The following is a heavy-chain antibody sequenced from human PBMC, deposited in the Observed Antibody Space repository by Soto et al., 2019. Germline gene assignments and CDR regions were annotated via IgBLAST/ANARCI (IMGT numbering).Heavy chain of an antibody. D-gene: IGHD2-15*01. Sequence: QVQLQQWGAGLLKPSETLSLTCAVYGGSFSGYYWSWIRQPPGKGLEWIGEINHSGSTNYNPSLKSRVTISVDTSKNQFSLKLSSVTAADTAVYYCVRDSPREVAASNWFDPWGQGTLVTVSS. V-gene: IGHV4-34*01. J-gene: IGHJ5*02. CDR3: VRDSPREVAASNWFDP. CDR2: INHSGST. CDR1: GGSFSGYY.